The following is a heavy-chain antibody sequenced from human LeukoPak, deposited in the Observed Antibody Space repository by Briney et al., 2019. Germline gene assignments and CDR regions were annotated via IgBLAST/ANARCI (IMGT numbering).Heavy chain of an antibody. J-gene: IGHJ4*02. V-gene: IGHV3-7*01. D-gene: IGHD4-23*01. CDR2: VKQDESSK. CDR3: VRDYDGDLDY. Sequence: GGFLRLSCAASGFSFSGSAMHWVRQAPGKGPEWVANVKQDESSKFYADSVKGRFTISRDNAKNSLHLQMNGLRVEDTALYYCVRDYDGDLDYWGQGTLVTVSS. CDR1: GFSFSGSA.